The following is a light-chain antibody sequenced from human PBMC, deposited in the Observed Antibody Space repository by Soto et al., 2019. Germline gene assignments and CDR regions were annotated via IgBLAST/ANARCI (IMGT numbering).Light chain of an antibody. Sequence: QSALTQPASVSGSPGQSITISCTGTSSDVGGYTYVSWYQQHPGKAPKLMIFDVTDRPSGVSDRFSGSKSGNTASLTISGLQAEDEGDYYCTSYTNRRTWLFGGGTKLTVL. J-gene: IGLJ3*02. CDR1: SSDVGGYTY. V-gene: IGLV2-14*03. CDR3: TSYTNRRTWL. CDR2: DVT.